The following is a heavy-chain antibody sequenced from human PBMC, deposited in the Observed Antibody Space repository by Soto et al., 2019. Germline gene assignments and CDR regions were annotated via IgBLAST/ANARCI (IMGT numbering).Heavy chain of an antibody. V-gene: IGHV4-31*03. CDR1: GGSISSGGYY. J-gene: IGHJ4*02. CDR2: IHYSGNT. Sequence: QVQLQESGPGLVKPSQTLSLTCTVSGGSISSGGYYWSWVRQHPGKGLEWIGCIHYSGNTYYNPSHKSRVTKPVDTSKNQFSLKLSSVTAADTAVYYCARGPPLGYWGQGTLVTVSS. CDR3: ARGPPLGY.